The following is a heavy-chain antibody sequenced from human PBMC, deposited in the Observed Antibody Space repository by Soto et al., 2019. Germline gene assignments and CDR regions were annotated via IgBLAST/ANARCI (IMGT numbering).Heavy chain of an antibody. Sequence: QVQLVQSGAEVKKPGASVKVSCKASGYTFTCYYMHWVRQAPGQGLEWMGWINPNSGGTNYAQKFQGRVTMTRDTSISTAYMELSRLRSDDTAVYYCARGGGVTTVGYYYYGMDVWGQGTTVTVSS. CDR2: INPNSGGT. D-gene: IGHD4-4*01. J-gene: IGHJ6*02. CDR1: GYTFTCYY. V-gene: IGHV1-2*02. CDR3: ARGGGVTTVGYYYYGMDV.